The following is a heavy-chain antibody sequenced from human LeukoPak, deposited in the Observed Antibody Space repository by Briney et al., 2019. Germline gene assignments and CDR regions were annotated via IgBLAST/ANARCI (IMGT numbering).Heavy chain of an antibody. V-gene: IGHV3-21*01. CDR3: ARGLLGYCSGGRCYGDY. CDR2: ISSSSSYI. D-gene: IGHD2-15*01. Sequence: GGSLRLSCAASGFTFSSYSMNWVRQAPGKGLEWVSSISSSSSYIYYADSVKGRFTISRDNAKNSLYLQMNSLRAEDTAVYYCARGLLGYCSGGRCYGDYWGQGTLVTVSS. J-gene: IGHJ4*02. CDR1: GFTFSSYS.